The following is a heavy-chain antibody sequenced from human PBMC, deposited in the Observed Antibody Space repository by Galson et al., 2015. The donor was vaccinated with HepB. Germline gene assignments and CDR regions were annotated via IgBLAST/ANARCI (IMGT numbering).Heavy chain of an antibody. CDR2: ISPAGGIQ. CDR1: GFTFSDYA. Sequence: SLRLSCAASGFTFSDYAMHWVRQAPGKGLEWVAVISPAGGIQVYPDAVRDRFSISRDNSKKTLFLQMNSLTTEDTAVYYCARDPVAGAPDYLDYWGQGILVTVSS. CDR3: ARDPVAGAPDYLDY. J-gene: IGHJ4*02. V-gene: IGHV3-30-3*01. D-gene: IGHD4/OR15-4a*01.